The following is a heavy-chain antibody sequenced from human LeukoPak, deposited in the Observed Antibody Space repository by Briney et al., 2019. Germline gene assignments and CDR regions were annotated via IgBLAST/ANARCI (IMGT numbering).Heavy chain of an antibody. V-gene: IGHV3-30*14. CDR3: ASLTGWRGAFDI. CDR2: ISYDGSKI. J-gene: IGHJ3*02. Sequence: GGSLRLSCAASGFTFSSYPLHWVRQAPGKGLEWVTLISYDGSKIYYADSVMGRFTISRDNSKNTLYLQMNSLRAEDTALYYCASLTGWRGAFDIWGQGTMVTVSS. D-gene: IGHD6-19*01. CDR1: GFTFSSYP.